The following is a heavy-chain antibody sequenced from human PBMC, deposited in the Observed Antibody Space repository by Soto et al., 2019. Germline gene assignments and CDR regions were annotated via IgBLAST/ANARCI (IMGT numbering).Heavy chain of an antibody. CDR1: GGSISSSSYY. V-gene: IGHV4-39*01. Sequence: QLQLQESGPGLVKPSETLSLTCTVSGGSISSSSYYWGWIRQPPGKGLEWIGSIYYSGSTYYNPSLKSRVTISVDTSKNQFSLKLSCVTAVDTAVYYCARRGFVVVWARDWYFDLWGRSTLVTVSS. D-gene: IGHD3-3*01. CDR3: ARRGFVVVWARDWYFDL. J-gene: IGHJ2*01. CDR2: IYYSGST.